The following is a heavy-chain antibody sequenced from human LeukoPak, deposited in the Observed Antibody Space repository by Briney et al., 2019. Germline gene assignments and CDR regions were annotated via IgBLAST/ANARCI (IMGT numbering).Heavy chain of an antibody. J-gene: IGHJ5*02. CDR2: ISGSGGST. CDR1: GFTFSSYA. V-gene: IGHV3-23*01. D-gene: IGHD3-10*01. CDR3: AKGRLTGGWFDP. Sequence: GGSLRLSCAASGFTFSSYAMSWVRQAPGKGLEWVSAISGSGGSTYYADSVKGRFTISRDNSKNTPYLQMNSRRAEDTAVYYCAKGRLTGGWFDPWGQGTLVTVSS.